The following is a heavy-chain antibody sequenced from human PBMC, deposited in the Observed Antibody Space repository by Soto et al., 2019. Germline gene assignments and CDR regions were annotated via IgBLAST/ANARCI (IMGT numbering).Heavy chain of an antibody. CDR2: ISSSGGST. Sequence: GGSLRLSCAASGFTFSNYAMSWFRQAPGKELEWVSSISSSGGSTDYADSVKGRFTISRDNSQNTLNLQMNSLRAEDTAIYFCAKNQHALAHDYWGPGTLVTVSS. J-gene: IGHJ4*02. CDR3: AKNQHALAHDY. CDR1: GFTFSNYA. V-gene: IGHV3-23*01. D-gene: IGHD3-3*02.